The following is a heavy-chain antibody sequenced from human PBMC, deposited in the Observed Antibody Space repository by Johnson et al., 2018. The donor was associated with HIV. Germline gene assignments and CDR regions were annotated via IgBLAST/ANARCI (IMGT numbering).Heavy chain of an antibody. Sequence: VQLVESGGGVVQPGTSLRLSCEASGLTLSAYGLHWVRQAPGKGLEWVAVIWPAGNNRYYADSVQGRFTVSRDNSKNTLYLQMNNLRAEDTAVYYCAREWSSSRWTYGCDIWGQGTMVTVSS. CDR1: GLTLSAYG. CDR3: AREWSSSRWTYGCDI. V-gene: IGHV3-33*01. CDR2: IWPAGNNR. D-gene: IGHD6-13*01. J-gene: IGHJ3*02.